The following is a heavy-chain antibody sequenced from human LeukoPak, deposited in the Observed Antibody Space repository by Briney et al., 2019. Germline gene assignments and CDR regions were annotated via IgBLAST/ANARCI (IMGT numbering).Heavy chain of an antibody. V-gene: IGHV3-7*01. CDR3: ARDSAPDYYGSGSYLSRYYGMDV. Sequence: GGSLRLSCAASGFTFSSYWMSWVRQAPGKGLEWVANIKQDGSEKYYVDSVKGRFTISRHNAKNSLYLQMNSLRAEDTAVYYCARDSAPDYYGSGSYLSRYYGMDVSGQGTTGTVSS. D-gene: IGHD3-10*01. J-gene: IGHJ6*02. CDR2: IKQDGSEK. CDR1: GFTFSSYW.